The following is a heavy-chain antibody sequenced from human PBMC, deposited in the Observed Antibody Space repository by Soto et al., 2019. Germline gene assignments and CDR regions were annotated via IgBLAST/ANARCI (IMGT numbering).Heavy chain of an antibody. V-gene: IGHV4-30-4*01. CDR3: ARLGAYYQSLDP. J-gene: IGHJ5*02. Sequence: PSETLSLTCTVSGGSISSGDYYWSWIRQPPGKGLEWIGYIYHSGSTYYNPSLKSRVTISVDKSKNQFSLKLSSVTAADTAVYYCARLGAYYQSLDPWGQGTVVTVS. D-gene: IGHD2-21*01. CDR1: GGSISSGDYY. CDR2: IYHSGST.